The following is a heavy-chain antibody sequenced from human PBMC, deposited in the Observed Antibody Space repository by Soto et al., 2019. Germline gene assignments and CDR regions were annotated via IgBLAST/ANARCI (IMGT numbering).Heavy chain of an antibody. J-gene: IGHJ1*01. CDR3: VSAGDVCSGSDCFRHFKH. CDR1: EFRLSPYW. Sequence: PEGCLRLSCVPCEFRLSPYWMSWVRQAPGKGLEWVANIKEDGSAARYVDSARDRFLISRDNTKNSLYLQMTNLRAEDTAIYYCVSAGDVCSGSDCFRHFKHWGRLTRITVSS. CDR2: IKEDGSAA. V-gene: IGHV3-7*03. D-gene: IGHD5-12*01.